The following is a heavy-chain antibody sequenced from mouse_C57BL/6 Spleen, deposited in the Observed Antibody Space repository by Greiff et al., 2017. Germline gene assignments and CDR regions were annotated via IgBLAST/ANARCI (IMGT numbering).Heavy chain of an antibody. J-gene: IGHJ4*01. CDR2: ISSGGDYI. V-gene: IGHV5-9-1*02. CDR1: GFTFSSYA. Sequence: EVQVVESGEGLVKPGGSLKLSCAASGFTFSSYAMSWVRQTPEKRLEWVAYISSGGDYIYYADTVKGLFTISRDNARNTLYLQMSSRKSEDTAMYYCTRDRDYDDGAAMDYWGQGTSVTVSS. CDR3: TRDRDYDDGAAMDY. D-gene: IGHD2-4*01.